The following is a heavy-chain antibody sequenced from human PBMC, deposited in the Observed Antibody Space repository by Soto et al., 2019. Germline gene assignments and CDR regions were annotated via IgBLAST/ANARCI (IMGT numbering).Heavy chain of an antibody. CDR3: ARQVNPGAQGAFDI. D-gene: IGHD3-10*01. CDR1: GGSIRSSSSY. J-gene: IGHJ3*02. CDR2: IYYSGST. Sequence: QLQLQESGPGLVKPSETLSLTCTVSGGSIRSSSSYWGWIRQPPGKGLEWIGSIYYSGSTYYNPSLTSRVTISVDTSKNQCSLKLSAVTAADTAVYYCARQVNPGAQGAFDIWGQGTMVTVSS. V-gene: IGHV4-39*01.